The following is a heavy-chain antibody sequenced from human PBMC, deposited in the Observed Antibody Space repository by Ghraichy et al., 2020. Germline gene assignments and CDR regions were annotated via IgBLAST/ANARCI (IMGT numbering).Heavy chain of an antibody. Sequence: SETLSLTCAVSGGSISSSNWWSWVRQPPGKGLEWIGEIYHSGSTNYNPSLKSRVTISVDKSKNQFSLKLSSVTAADTAVYYCAKYSGSYTRSGYAFDIWGQGTMVTVSS. CDR3: AKYSGSYTRSGYAFDI. D-gene: IGHD1-26*01. CDR1: GGSISSSNW. J-gene: IGHJ3*02. V-gene: IGHV4-4*02. CDR2: IYHSGST.